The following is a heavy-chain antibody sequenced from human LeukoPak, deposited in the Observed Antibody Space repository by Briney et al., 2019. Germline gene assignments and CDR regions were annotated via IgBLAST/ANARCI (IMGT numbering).Heavy chain of an antibody. Sequence: PSETLSLTCAVYGGSFSGYYWSWIRQPPGKGLEWIGEINHSGSTNYNPSLKSRVTISVDTSKYQFSLKLSSVTAADTAVYYCAREKAVAGTGGAFDIWGQGTMVTVSS. CDR1: GGSFSGYY. CDR3: AREKAVAGTGGAFDI. D-gene: IGHD6-19*01. V-gene: IGHV4-34*01. CDR2: INHSGST. J-gene: IGHJ3*02.